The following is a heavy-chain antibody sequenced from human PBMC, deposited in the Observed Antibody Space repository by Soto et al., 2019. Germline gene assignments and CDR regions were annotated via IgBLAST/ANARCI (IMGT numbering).Heavy chain of an antibody. CDR2: IYYSGST. CDR1: GGSISSGGYY. V-gene: IGHV4-31*03. J-gene: IGHJ6*02. D-gene: IGHD5-12*01. Sequence: SETLSLTCTVSGGSISSGGYYWSWIRQHPGKGLEWIGYIYYSGSTYYNPSLKSRVTISVDTSKNQFSLKLSSVTAADTAVYYCARDIRVEMATTDTYYYYGMDVWGQGTTVTVSS. CDR3: ARDIRVEMATTDTYYYYGMDV.